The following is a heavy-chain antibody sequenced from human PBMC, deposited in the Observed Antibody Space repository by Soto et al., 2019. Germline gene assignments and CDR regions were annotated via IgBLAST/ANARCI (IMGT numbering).Heavy chain of an antibody. CDR3: ARGSSDFWSGYYLNFDY. Sequence: SETLSLTCTVSGGSISSYYWSWIRQPPGKGLEWIGYIYYSGSTNYNPSLKSRVTISVDTSKNQFSLKLSSVTAADTAVYYCARGSSDFWSGYYLNFDYWGRGTLVTVSS. CDR1: GGSISSYY. V-gene: IGHV4-59*01. CDR2: IYYSGST. D-gene: IGHD3-3*01. J-gene: IGHJ4*02.